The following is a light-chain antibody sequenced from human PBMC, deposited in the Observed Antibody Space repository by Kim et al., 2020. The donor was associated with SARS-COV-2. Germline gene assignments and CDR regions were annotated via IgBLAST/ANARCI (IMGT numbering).Light chain of an antibody. Sequence: SYELTQPPSVSVAPGKTARISCGGDNFGRKSVHWYQRKPGQAPVLVIYYDTDRPSGIPERFSGSNSGDTATLTISRVEAGDEADYFCQVWDSSSDHWVFG. V-gene: IGLV3-21*04. CDR1: NFGRKS. CDR3: QVWDSSSDHWV. J-gene: IGLJ1*01. CDR2: YDT.